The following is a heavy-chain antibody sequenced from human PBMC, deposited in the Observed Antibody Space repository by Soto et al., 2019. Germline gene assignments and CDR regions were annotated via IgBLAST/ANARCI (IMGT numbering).Heavy chain of an antibody. J-gene: IGHJ4*01. V-gene: IGHV6-1*01. D-gene: IGHD1-26*01. CDR2: TYYRSKWYY. CDR3: ARGEQYSGRIFDY. Sequence: SQTLSLTCAITGDSVSSNSAGWSWVRQSPSRGLEWLGRTYYRSKWYYEYAVSVRGRITINPDTSKNQYSLQLNSVTPLDTAVYFCARGEQYSGRIFDYWGQGTLVTVSS. CDR1: GDSVSSNSAG.